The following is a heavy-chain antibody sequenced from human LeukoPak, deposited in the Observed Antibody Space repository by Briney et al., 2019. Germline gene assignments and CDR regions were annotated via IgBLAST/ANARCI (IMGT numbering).Heavy chain of an antibody. V-gene: IGHV3-21*01. CDR3: ARVVGYCSSTSCPHYYYYGMDV. Sequence: GGSLRLSCAASGFTFSSYSMNWVRQAPGKGLEWVSSISSSSSYIYYADSVKGRFTISRDNAKNSLYLQMNSLRAEDTAVYYCARVVGYCSSTSCPHYYYYGMDVWGQGTTVTVSS. CDR2: ISSSSSYI. CDR1: GFTFSSYS. D-gene: IGHD2-2*01. J-gene: IGHJ6*02.